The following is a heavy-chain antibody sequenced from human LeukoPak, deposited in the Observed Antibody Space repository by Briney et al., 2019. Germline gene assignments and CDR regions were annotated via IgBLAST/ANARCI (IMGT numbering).Heavy chain of an antibody. CDR1: GGSISNRDYW. V-gene: IGHV4-39*01. CDR3: VRQLGYGAWALDS. J-gene: IGHJ4*02. D-gene: IGHD4-17*01. Sequence: SETLSLTCSVSGGSISNRDYWWGWIRQPPGKGLEWIGIVYYGASTHYIPSLKSRAAVSMDMSRNQFSLKMSSVTVADTAVYYCVRQLGYGAWALDSWGQGTLVTVSS. CDR2: VYYGAST.